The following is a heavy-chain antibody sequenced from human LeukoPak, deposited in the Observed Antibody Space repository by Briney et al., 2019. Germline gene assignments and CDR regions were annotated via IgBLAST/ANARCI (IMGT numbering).Heavy chain of an antibody. D-gene: IGHD3-10*01. V-gene: IGHV3-9*01. CDR1: GFTFYNYS. J-gene: IGHJ4*02. CDR2: IAWNSGNT. Sequence: SLRLSCSAPGFTFYNYSMHWVRQAPGKGLEGVSGIAWNSGNTGFADSVKGRFTISRDNAENSLYLQMNSLTPEDTAFYFCAKDMNSYGSGSSYNPWGPFDSWGQGTLVTVSS. CDR3: AKDMNSYGSGSSYNPWGPFDS.